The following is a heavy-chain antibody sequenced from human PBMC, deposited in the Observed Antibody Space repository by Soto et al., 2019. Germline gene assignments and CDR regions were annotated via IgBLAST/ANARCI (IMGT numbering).Heavy chain of an antibody. CDR3: ARSPDLRTQKDNWFDP. CDR1: GYSFTNYW. J-gene: IGHJ5*02. Sequence: PGESLKISCKGSGYSFTNYWIGWVRQMPGKGLEWMGIIYPGDSDTRYSPSFQGQVTISADKSISTAYLQWSSLKASDNAMYYSARSPDLRTQKDNWFDPWGQGTLVTVSS. V-gene: IGHV5-51*01. CDR2: IYPGDSDT. D-gene: IGHD2-2*01.